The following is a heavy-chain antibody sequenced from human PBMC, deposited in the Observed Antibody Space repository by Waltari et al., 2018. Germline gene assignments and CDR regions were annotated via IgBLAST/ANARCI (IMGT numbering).Heavy chain of an antibody. Sequence: VQLQESGPGLVKPSETLSLTCTVSGGSISSYYWSWIRQPPGKGLEWVSAISGSGGSTYYADSVKGRFTISRDNSKNTLYLQMNSLRAEDTAVYYCAKDIIGFDYWGQGTLVTVSS. CDR3: AKDIIGFDY. CDR2: ISGSGGST. V-gene: IGHV3-23*01. CDR1: GGSISSYY. J-gene: IGHJ4*02.